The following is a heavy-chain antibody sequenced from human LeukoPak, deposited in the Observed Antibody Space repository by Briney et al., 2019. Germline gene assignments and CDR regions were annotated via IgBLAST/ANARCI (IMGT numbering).Heavy chain of an antibody. J-gene: IGHJ4*02. Sequence: PGGSLRLSCAASGFTFSSYSMNWVRQAPGKGLEWVSSISSSSSYIYYADSVKGRFTISRDNSKNTLYLQMNSLRAEDTAVYYCAKADGDYYDSSGSFDYWGQGTLVTVSS. V-gene: IGHV3-21*04. CDR2: ISSSSSYI. CDR3: AKADGDYYDSSGSFDY. D-gene: IGHD3-22*01. CDR1: GFTFSSYS.